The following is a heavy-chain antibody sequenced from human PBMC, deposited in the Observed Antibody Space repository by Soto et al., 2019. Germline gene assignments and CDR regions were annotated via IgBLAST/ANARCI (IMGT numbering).Heavy chain of an antibody. CDR3: ARTPGIAVAGTGRYGMDV. J-gene: IGHJ6*02. V-gene: IGHV6-1*01. Sequence: PSQTLSLTCAISGDSVSSNSAAWNWIRQSPSRGLEWLGRTYYRSKWYNDYAVSVKSRITINPDTSKNQFSLQLNSVTPEDTAVYYCARTPGIAVAGTGRYGMDVWGQGTTVTVS. CDR1: GDSVSSNSAA. D-gene: IGHD6-19*01. CDR2: TYYRSKWYN.